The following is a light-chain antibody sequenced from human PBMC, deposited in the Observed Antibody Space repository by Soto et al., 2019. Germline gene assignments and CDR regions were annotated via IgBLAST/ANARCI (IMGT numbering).Light chain of an antibody. Sequence: QSALTQPPSASGSPGQSVTISCTGTSSDVGFYDYVSWYRQHPGKAPKLMIYDVIRRPSGVPDRFSGSKSGNTASLTVSGLQAEDEADYYCSSYAVSTNWVFGGGTKVTVL. CDR3: SSYAVSTNWV. V-gene: IGLV2-8*01. CDR1: SSDVGFYDY. J-gene: IGLJ3*02. CDR2: DVI.